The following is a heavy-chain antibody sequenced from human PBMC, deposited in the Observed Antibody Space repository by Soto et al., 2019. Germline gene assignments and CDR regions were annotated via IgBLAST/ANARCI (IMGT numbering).Heavy chain of an antibody. CDR3: AHAYGGTSWPNDAFDI. Sequence: QITLKESGPPLVKPTETLTVTCTVSGFSLSGDGVGVGWIRQPPGKALEWLALIYWDDDQRYSPSLKTRLTITKDASKNQVVLTMTNMDPMDTDTYYCAHAYGGTSWPNDAFDIWGQGTVVTVSS. V-gene: IGHV2-5*02. J-gene: IGHJ3*02. CDR1: GFSLSGDGVG. CDR2: IYWDDDQ. D-gene: IGHD2-21*01.